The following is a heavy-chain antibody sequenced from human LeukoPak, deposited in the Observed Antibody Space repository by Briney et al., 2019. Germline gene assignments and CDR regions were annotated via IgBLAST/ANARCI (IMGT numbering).Heavy chain of an antibody. CDR1: GFTFSTYW. D-gene: IGHD6-19*01. V-gene: IGHV3-7*01. CDR2: IKQDGSEK. Sequence: GGSLRLSCVCSGFTFSTYWMRWVRQAPGKGLEWVANIKQDGSEKHYIDSVQGRFTVSRDNAKNSLFMQGDSLRDEDTGVYYCARGWGSSGPGDLWGPGTLVTVSS. J-gene: IGHJ5*02. CDR3: ARGWGSSGPGDL.